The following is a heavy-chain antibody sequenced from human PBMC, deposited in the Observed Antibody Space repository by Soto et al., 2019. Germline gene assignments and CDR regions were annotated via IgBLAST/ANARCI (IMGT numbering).Heavy chain of an antibody. Sequence: EVHLVESGGDLVQPGGSLRLSCAASGFSFSSFSMNWVRQAPGKGLEWVSYISGSGTTTYYADSVKGRFTISRDNAKNYLYLQMNSLQAEDKAVYDCERVGDYGSGSYWGQGTMVTVSS. D-gene: IGHD3-10*01. CDR2: ISGSGTTT. CDR1: GFSFSSFS. J-gene: IGHJ4*02. CDR3: ERVGDYGSGSY. V-gene: IGHV3-48*04.